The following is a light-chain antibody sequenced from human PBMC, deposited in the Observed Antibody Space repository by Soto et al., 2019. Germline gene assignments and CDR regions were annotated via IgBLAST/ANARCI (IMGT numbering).Light chain of an antibody. CDR1: MRDVGGYNL. J-gene: IGLJ2*01. Sequence: QSALTQPASVSGSPGQSITIYCAGTMRDVGGYNLVSWYQQHPGRTPQLILYEVRNRPSGISFRFSGSKSGNTASLTISGLQAEDEADYYSSSFSSKSSLIFGGGTKVTVL. CDR3: SSFSSKSSLI. CDR2: EVR. V-gene: IGLV2-14*01.